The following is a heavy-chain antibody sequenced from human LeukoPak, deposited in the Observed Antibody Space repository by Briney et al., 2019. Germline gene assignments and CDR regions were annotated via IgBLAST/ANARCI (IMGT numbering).Heavy chain of an antibody. Sequence: GWSLRRSCAASEVTFSSYSMNWVRQAPGNALEWFSSISSSSSYIYYADSVKGRFTISRDNAKNSLYLQMNSLRAEDTAVYYCARDRARANSGSYFNWFDPWGQGTLVTVSS. CDR1: EVTFSSYS. CDR2: ISSSSSYI. V-gene: IGHV3-21*01. D-gene: IGHD1-26*01. CDR3: ARDRARANSGSYFNWFDP. J-gene: IGHJ5*02.